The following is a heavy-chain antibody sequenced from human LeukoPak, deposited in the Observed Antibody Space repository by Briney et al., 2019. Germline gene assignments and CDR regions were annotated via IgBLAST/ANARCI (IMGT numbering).Heavy chain of an antibody. V-gene: IGHV4-39*06. Sequence: SETLSLTCTVSGGSISSSSYYWGWIRQPPGKGLEWIGSIYYSGSTYYNPSLKSPVTISVDTSKNQFALKLSSVTAADTAVYYCARDKSRLAAAGTSRVSNWFDPWGQGTLVTVSS. J-gene: IGHJ5*02. CDR1: GGSISSSSYY. D-gene: IGHD6-13*01. CDR2: IYYSGST. CDR3: ARDKSRLAAAGTSRVSNWFDP.